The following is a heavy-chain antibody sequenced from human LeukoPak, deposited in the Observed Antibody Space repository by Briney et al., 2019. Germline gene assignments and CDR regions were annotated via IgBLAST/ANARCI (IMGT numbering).Heavy chain of an antibody. CDR3: ARTKAFDF. V-gene: IGHV3-7*01. CDR2: IKYDGSEI. J-gene: IGHJ3*01. Sequence: GGSLRLSCAASGFTFTTWWMSWVRQASGKGLEWVANIKYDGSEIHYLDSVKGRFTIPRDNARNSLYLQMNDLRVEDTAVYYCARTKAFDFWGQGTMVIVSS. CDR1: GFTFTTWW.